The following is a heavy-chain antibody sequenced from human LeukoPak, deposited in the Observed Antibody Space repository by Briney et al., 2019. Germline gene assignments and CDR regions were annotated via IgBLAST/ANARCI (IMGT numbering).Heavy chain of an antibody. J-gene: IGHJ6*03. CDR2: INWNGGST. CDR3: ARVYRNEEGFWTPNNYMDV. Sequence: GGSLRLSCAASGFTFDDYGMSWVRQAPGKGLEWVSGINWNGGSTGYADSVKGRFTISRDNAKNSLYLQMNSLRAEDTALYHCARVYRNEEGFWTPNNYMDVWGKGTTVTVSS. V-gene: IGHV3-20*01. D-gene: IGHD3/OR15-3a*01. CDR1: GFTFDDYG.